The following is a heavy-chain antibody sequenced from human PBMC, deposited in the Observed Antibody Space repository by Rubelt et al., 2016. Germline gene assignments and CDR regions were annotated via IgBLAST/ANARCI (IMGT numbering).Heavy chain of an antibody. CDR3: AKDHPSNGWPTFDY. J-gene: IGHJ4*02. Sequence: QVQLAESGGGVVQPGRSLRLSCVASGFAFSSFPLYWLRQAPGKGLQWVAVISDDGSGQYYADSVKGRFTISGDSSKNTMYLQMNSLRADDTAVYFCAKDHPSNGWPTFDYWGQGTLVTVSS. D-gene: IGHD6-19*01. CDR1: GFAFSSFP. V-gene: IGHV3-30*04. CDR2: ISDDGSGQ.